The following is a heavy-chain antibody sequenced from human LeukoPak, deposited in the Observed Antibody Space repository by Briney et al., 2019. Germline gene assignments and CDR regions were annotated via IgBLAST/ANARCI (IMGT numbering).Heavy chain of an antibody. CDR1: GFTFSSYS. D-gene: IGHD6-13*01. CDR3: AKVGTGYSSSWHFDY. V-gene: IGHV3-48*04. Sequence: GGSLRLSCAASGFTFSSYSMNWVRQAPGKGLEWVSYISSSSSTIYYADSVKGRFTISRDNAKNSLYLQMNSLRAEDTAVYYCAKVGTGYSSSWHFDYWGQGTLVTVSS. J-gene: IGHJ4*02. CDR2: ISSSSSTI.